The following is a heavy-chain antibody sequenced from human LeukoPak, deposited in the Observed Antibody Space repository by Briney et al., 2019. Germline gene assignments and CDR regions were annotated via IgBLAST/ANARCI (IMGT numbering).Heavy chain of an antibody. CDR1: GFTFDDYA. CDR3: ARGYSSSWYGLWDY. Sequence: GRSLRLSCAASGFTFDDYAMHWVRQAPGKGLEWVSGISWNSGSIVYADSVKGRFTISRDNAKNSLYLQMNSLRAEDTALYYCARGYSSSWYGLWDYWGQGTLVTVSS. D-gene: IGHD6-13*01. CDR2: ISWNSGSI. V-gene: IGHV3-9*01. J-gene: IGHJ4*02.